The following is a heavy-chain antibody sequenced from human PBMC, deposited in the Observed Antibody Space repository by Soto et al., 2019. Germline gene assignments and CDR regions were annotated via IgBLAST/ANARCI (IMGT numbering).Heavy chain of an antibody. D-gene: IGHD3-22*01. CDR3: AREKGAYYYQFEY. CDR1: GFTFTSYA. Sequence: SVKVSCKASGFTFTSYALSWVRQAPGQGPEWMGGIIPFFGTPNYAQKFQGRVTITADKSTSTFYMDLSGLKSEDTAFYYCAREKGAYYYQFEYWGQGTLVTVSS. V-gene: IGHV1-69*06. J-gene: IGHJ4*02. CDR2: IIPFFGTP.